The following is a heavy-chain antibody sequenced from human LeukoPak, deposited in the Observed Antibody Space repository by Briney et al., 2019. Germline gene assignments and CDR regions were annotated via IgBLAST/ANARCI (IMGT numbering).Heavy chain of an antibody. V-gene: IGHV3-53*01. CDR2: IYDGGST. D-gene: IGHD3-16*01. J-gene: IGHJ4*02. Sequence: GGSLRLSCAASGFTVSSNFMSWVRLAPGKGLEWVSVIYDGGSTYHADSVKGRFTISRDNSKNTVYLQMNSLRVEDTAVYYCARLGEKADFDYWGQGTLVTVSS. CDR1: GFTVSSNF. CDR3: ARLGEKADFDY.